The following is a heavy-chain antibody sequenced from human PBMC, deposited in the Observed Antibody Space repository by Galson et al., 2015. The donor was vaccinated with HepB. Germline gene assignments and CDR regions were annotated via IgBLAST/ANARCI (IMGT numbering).Heavy chain of an antibody. V-gene: IGHV1-2*02. J-gene: IGHJ6*03. CDR1: GYTFTGYY. D-gene: IGHD6-19*01. Sequence: SVKVSCKASGYTFTGYYMHWVRQAPGQGLEWMGWINPNSGGTNYAQKFQGRVTMTRDTSISTAYMELSRLRSDDTAVYYCARGDSSGWLTNYYMDVWGKGTTVTVSS. CDR2: INPNSGGT. CDR3: ARGDSSGWLTNYYMDV.